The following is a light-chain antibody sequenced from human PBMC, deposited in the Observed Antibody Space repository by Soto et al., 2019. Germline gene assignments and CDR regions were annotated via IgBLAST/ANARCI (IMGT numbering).Light chain of an antibody. V-gene: IGKV1-5*03. J-gene: IGKJ1*01. CDR2: KAS. Sequence: DIQMTQSPSTLSASVGDRVTITCRASQSMSARLAWFQQKPGKAPKLLIYKASTLESGVPSRFSGSGYVSEFTFPISDLQPDDFATCYFQQYNEYWSWTFGQGTKVEIE. CDR1: QSMSAR. CDR3: QQYNEYWSWT.